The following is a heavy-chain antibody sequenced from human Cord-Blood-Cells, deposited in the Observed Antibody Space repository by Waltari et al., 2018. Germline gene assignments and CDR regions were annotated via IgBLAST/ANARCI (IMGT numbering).Heavy chain of an antibody. V-gene: IGHV1-8*03. D-gene: IGHD1-1*01. CDR3: AHELDDAFDI. CDR2: MNPNSGNT. CDR1: GSPSPDFN. Sequence: QVQLVQSGAEVKKPGASVTVPCKASGSPSPDFNITWVRQATGQGLEWMGWMNPNSGNTGYAQKFQGRVTITRNTSISTAYMELSSLRSEDTAVYYCAHELDDAFDIWGQGTMVTVSS. J-gene: IGHJ3*02.